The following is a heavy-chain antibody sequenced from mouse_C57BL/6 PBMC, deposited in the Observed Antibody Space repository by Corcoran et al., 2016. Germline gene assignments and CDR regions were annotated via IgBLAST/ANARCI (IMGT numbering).Heavy chain of an antibody. CDR3: ARSVMVTTPWFAY. CDR2: IYPGDGDT. Sequence: QVQLQKSGAELVKPGASVKISCKASGYAFSSYWMNWVKRRPGKGLEWIGQIYPGDGDTNYNGMFKGKATLTADKSSSTAYMRLSSLTSEDSAVYFCARSVMVTTPWFAYWGQGTLVTVSA. V-gene: IGHV1-80*01. CDR1: GYAFSSYW. J-gene: IGHJ3*01. D-gene: IGHD2-3*01.